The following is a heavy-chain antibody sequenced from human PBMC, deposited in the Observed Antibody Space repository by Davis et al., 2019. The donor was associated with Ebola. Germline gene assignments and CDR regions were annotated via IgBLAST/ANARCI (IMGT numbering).Heavy chain of an antibody. Sequence: SVKVSCKASGGTFSSYGISWVRQAPGQGLEWMGIINPSGGSTSYAQKFQGRVTITADESTTTAYMELSSLRSEDTAVYYCARGPWEQWLSHWGQGTLVTVSS. V-gene: IGHV1-69*11. CDR3: ARGPWEQWLSH. J-gene: IGHJ4*02. CDR2: INPSGGST. CDR1: GGTFSSYG. D-gene: IGHD6-19*01.